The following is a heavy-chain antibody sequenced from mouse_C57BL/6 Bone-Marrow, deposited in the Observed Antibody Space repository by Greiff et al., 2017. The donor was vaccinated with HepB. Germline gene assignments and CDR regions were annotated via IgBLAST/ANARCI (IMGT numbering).Heavy chain of an antibody. D-gene: IGHD1-1*01. Sequence: VQLQQSGAELARPGASVKMSCKASGYTFTSYTMHWVKQRPGQGLEWIGYINPSSGYTKYNQKFKGKATLTADKSSSTAYMQLSSLTSEDSAVYYCARSRGSSYAWFAYWGQGTLVTVSA. CDR1: GYTFTSYT. V-gene: IGHV1-4*01. J-gene: IGHJ3*01. CDR3: ARSRGSSYAWFAY. CDR2: INPSSGYT.